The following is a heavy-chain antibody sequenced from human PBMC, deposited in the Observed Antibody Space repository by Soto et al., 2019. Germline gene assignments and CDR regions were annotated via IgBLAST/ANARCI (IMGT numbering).Heavy chain of an antibody. J-gene: IGHJ6*02. Sequence: GGSLRLSCAASGFTFSNAWMNWVRQAPGKGLEWVGRITSKAYGGTTDYAAPVKGRFTISRDDSANTLYLQMNSLITEDTAVYYWIMDGPGDSVYVLACWAQGNTVTVYS. V-gene: IGHV3-15*07. D-gene: IGHD3-16*01. CDR2: ITSKAYGGTT. CDR1: GFTFSNAW. CDR3: IMDGPGDSVYVLAC.